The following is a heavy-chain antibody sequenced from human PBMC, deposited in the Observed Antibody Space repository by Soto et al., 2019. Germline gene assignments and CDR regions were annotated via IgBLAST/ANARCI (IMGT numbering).Heavy chain of an antibody. CDR2: ISYDGSSE. Sequence: GGSLRLSCAASGFTFSTYTMHWVRQAPGKGLEWVALISYDGSSEYYADSVKGRFTISRDNSKNTLYLQMNSLRPEDTAVYYCARDPRDKSGYYCEKFEPWGQGTLVTVSS. CDR3: ARDPRDKSGYYCEKFEP. CDR1: GFTFSTYT. D-gene: IGHD3-22*01. V-gene: IGHV3-30-3*01. J-gene: IGHJ5*02.